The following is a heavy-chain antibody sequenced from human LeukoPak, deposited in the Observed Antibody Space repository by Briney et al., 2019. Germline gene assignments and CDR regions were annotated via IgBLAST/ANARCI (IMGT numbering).Heavy chain of an antibody. J-gene: IGHJ6*02. CDR1: GGSISSYY. D-gene: IGHD2-8*01. CDR3: ATASVMVPLYYYYGMDV. V-gene: IGHV4-59*08. Sequence: SETLSLTCTVSGGSISSYYWSWIRQPPGKGLEWIGYIYYSGSTNYNPSLKSRVTISVDTSKNQFSLKLSSVTAADTAVYYCATASVMVPLYYYYGMDVWGQGTTVTVS. CDR2: IYYSGST.